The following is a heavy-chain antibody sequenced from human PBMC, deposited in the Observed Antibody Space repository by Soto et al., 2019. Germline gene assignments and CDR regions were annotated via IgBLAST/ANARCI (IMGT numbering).Heavy chain of an antibody. D-gene: IGHD1-26*01. J-gene: IGHJ3*02. CDR2: IYYSGST. Sequence: SEALSLTCTVSGGSISSYYWSWIRQHPGKGLEWIGYIYYSGSTNYNPSLKSRVTISVDTSKNQFSLKLSSVTAADTAVYYCARGRGGTYDAFDIWGPGTLVTVSS. CDR1: GGSISSYY. V-gene: IGHV4-59*01. CDR3: ARGRGGTYDAFDI.